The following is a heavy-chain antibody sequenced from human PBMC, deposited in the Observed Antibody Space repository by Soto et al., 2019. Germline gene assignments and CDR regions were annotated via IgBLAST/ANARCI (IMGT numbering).Heavy chain of an antibody. D-gene: IGHD2-15*01. CDR3: WGWACYPDD. Sequence: QVQLVESGGDVVQPGRSLRLSCAASGFTFSNYGMHWARQAPGKGLEWVAAILYDGSNRYYADSVKGRFTISGDKSKKALFLPMNRLEAEDTAVYYWWGWACYPDDCGQGTLVTVSS. V-gene: IGHV3-33*01. CDR2: ILYDGSNR. CDR1: GFTFSNYG. J-gene: IGHJ4*02.